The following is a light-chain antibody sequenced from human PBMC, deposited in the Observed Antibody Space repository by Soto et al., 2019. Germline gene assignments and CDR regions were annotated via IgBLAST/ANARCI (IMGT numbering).Light chain of an antibody. CDR3: CSYAGTSYV. CDR2: EVN. Sequence: QSVLTQPASVSGSPGQSITISCTGTSIDVGSYDAVSWYQHHPGKVPKLMIYEVNKRPSGVSYRFSGSKSGNTASLTISGLQAEDEADYYCCSYAGTSYVFGSGTKVNVL. V-gene: IGLV2-23*02. CDR1: SIDVGSYDA. J-gene: IGLJ1*01.